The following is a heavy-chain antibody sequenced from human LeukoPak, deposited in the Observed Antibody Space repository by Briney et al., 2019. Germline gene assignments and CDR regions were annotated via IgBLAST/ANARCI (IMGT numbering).Heavy chain of an antibody. V-gene: IGHV3-23*01. CDR2: ISGSGGST. J-gene: IGHJ4*02. CDR1: GFTFSSYA. CDR3: AKDSRHFGGVIVDY. Sequence: QTGGSLRLSCAASGFTFSSYAMSWVRQAPGKGLEWVSAISGSGGSTYYADSVKGWFTISRDNSKNTLYLQMNSLRAEDTAVYYCAKDSRHFGGVIVDYWGQGTLVTVSS. D-gene: IGHD3-16*02.